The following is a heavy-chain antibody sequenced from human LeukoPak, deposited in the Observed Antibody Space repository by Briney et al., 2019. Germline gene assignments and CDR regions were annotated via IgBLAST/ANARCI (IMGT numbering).Heavy chain of an antibody. CDR2: INPNSGGT. CDR1: GYTFTGYY. V-gene: IGHV1-2*06. Sequence: ASVKVSCKASGYTFTGYYMHWVRQAPGQGIEWLGRINPNSGGTNYAQKFQGRVTMTRDTSISTAYMELSRLRSDDTAVYYCAHGSYYDSSGYEFDPWGQGTLVTVSS. CDR3: AHGSYYDSSGYEFDP. J-gene: IGHJ5*02. D-gene: IGHD3-22*01.